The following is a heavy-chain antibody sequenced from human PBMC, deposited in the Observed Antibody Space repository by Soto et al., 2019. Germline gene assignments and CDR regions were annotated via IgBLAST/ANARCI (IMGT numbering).Heavy chain of an antibody. CDR1: GGTFSSYA. V-gene: IGHV1-69*01. J-gene: IGHJ5*02. D-gene: IGHD6-6*01. CDR3: ARESPISSKHPGKNWFDP. Sequence: QVQLVQSGAEVKKPGSSVKVSCKASGGTFSSYAISWVRQAPGQGLEWMGGIIPIFGTANYAQKFQGRVTITADESTSTAYMELSSLRSEDTAVYYCARESPISSKHPGKNWFDPWGQGTLVTVSS. CDR2: IIPIFGTA.